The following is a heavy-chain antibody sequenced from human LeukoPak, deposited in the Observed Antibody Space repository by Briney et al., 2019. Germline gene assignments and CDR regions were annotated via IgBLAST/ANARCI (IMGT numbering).Heavy chain of an antibody. J-gene: IGHJ4*02. CDR2: MNPNSGNT. Sequence: ASVKVSCKASGYTFTSYDINWVRQATGQGPEWMGWMNPNSGNTGYAQKFQGRVTMTRNTSISTAYMELSSLRSEDTAVYYCARGLNVVNGGESQDWGQGTLVTVSS. V-gene: IGHV1-8*01. D-gene: IGHD3-10*01. CDR3: ARGLNVVNGGESQD. CDR1: GYTFTSYD.